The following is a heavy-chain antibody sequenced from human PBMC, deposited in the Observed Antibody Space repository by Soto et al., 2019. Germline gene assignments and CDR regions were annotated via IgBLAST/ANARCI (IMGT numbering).Heavy chain of an antibody. V-gene: IGHV1-18*01. J-gene: IGHJ4*02. Sequence: QAQLVQSGAEVKKPGASVKVSCKACGYTFTSYAISWVRQAPGQGLEWMGWISEYNVNTTYAQKLQDSVTMTTDTSTSTEYMELRSLRSDDTAVYYCARDGPPEDYWGQGTLVTVSS. CDR3: ARDGPPEDY. CDR1: GYTFTSYA. CDR2: ISEYNVNT.